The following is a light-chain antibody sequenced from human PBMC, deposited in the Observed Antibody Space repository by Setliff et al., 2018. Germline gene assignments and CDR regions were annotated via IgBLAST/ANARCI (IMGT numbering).Light chain of an antibody. CDR2: NVS. J-gene: IGLJ1*01. CDR1: SSDVGSYDL. V-gene: IGLV2-14*03. CDR3: NAYTSRSTYV. Sequence: QSALTQPPSASGSPGQSVTISCTGASSDVGSYDLVSWYQQHPGKAPKLIIYNVSGRPSGVSHRFSGSKSDNTASLTISGLQAEDEADYYCNAYTSRSTYVFGSGTKVTVL.